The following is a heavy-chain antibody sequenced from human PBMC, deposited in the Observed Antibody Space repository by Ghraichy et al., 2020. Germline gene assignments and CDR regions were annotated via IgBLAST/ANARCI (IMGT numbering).Heavy chain of an antibody. CDR1: GFSLSTSGVG. CDR2: IYWNDDK. CDR3: AHRGGPCSGGSCYSRSGYGGNYKEFDY. J-gene: IGHJ4*02. Sequence: SGPTLVKPTQTLTLTCTFSGFSLSTSGVGVGWIRQPPGKALEWLALIYWNDDKRYSPSLKSRLTITKDTSKNQVVLTMTNMDPVDTATYYCAHRGGPCSGGSCYSRSGYGGNYKEFDYWGQGTLVTVSS. D-gene: IGHD2-15*01. V-gene: IGHV2-5*01.